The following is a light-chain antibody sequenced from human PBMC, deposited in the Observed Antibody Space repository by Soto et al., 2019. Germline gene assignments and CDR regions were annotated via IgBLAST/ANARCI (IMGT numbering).Light chain of an antibody. CDR3: QQYNSYSL. Sequence: IEMPQSPSSLSASVGDRVTITCRASQSISNFLSWYRKSPGRAPELLIYGASTLQSGVPSRFSGSGSGTEFTLTISSLQPDDFATYYCQQYNSYSLFGGGTKVDIK. CDR2: GAS. V-gene: IGKV1-5*01. CDR1: QSISNF. J-gene: IGKJ4*01.